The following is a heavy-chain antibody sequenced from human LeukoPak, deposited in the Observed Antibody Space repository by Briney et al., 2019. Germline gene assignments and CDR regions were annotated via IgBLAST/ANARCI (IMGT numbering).Heavy chain of an antibody. D-gene: IGHD6-25*01. V-gene: IGHV4-30-2*01. CDR1: GGSISSGGYY. J-gene: IGHJ3*02. Sequence: PSETLSLTCTVSGGSISSGGYYWSWIRQPPGKGLGWIGYIYHSGSTYYNPSLKSRVTISVDRSKNQFSLKLSSVTAADTAVYYCARASDTSGLGEDDAFDIWGQGTMVTVSS. CDR2: IYHSGST. CDR3: ARASDTSGLGEDDAFDI.